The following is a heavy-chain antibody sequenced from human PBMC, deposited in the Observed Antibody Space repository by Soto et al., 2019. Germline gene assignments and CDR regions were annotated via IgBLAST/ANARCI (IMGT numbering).Heavy chain of an antibody. CDR1: GFSVSRSY. J-gene: IGHJ4*02. D-gene: IGHD3-10*01. CDR3: ARDSTEYGTGSPLEY. V-gene: IGHV3-53*01. Sequence: GGSLRLSCAGSGFSVSRSYMNWVRQAPGKGLEWLSIIYSGGSTKYADSVKDRFTISRDTSKNTVYLHMDRLRAEDTAVYYCARDSTEYGTGSPLEYWGQGTLVTVSS. CDR2: IYSGGST.